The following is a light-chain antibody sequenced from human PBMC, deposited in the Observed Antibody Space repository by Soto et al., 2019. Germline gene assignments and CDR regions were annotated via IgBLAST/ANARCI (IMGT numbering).Light chain of an antibody. CDR3: QQLDNWPSMT. V-gene: IGKV3-11*01. CDR2: DAS. CDR1: QRVRSF. J-gene: IGKJ4*01. Sequence: DIVLTQSPANPSLSQGERATLSCRASQRVRSFLAWYQQKPGQAPRLLIYDASNRGPGIQARFSGSGSGTDFTLTISSLEPEFFALYYCQQLDNWPSMTFGAGTKV.